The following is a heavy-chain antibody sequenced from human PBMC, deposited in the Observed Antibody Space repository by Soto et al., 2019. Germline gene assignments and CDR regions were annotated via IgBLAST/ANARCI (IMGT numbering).Heavy chain of an antibody. J-gene: IGHJ6*03. D-gene: IGHD4-17*01. CDR1: GFTFSSYG. V-gene: IGHV3-33*01. CDR3: ARAGQGYGDLGAGYYMDV. CDR2: IWYDGSNK. Sequence: QVQLVASGGGVVQPGRSLRLSCAASGFTFSSYGMHWVRQAPGKGLEWVAVIWYDGSNKYYADSVKGRFTISRDNSKNTLYLQMNSLRAEDTAVYYCARAGQGYGDLGAGYYMDVWGKGTTVTVSS.